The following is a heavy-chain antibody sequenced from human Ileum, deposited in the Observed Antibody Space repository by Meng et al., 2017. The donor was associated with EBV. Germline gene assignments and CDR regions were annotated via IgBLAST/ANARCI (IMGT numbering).Heavy chain of an antibody. CDR2: IYNSGST. CDR1: GGSISSSNYY. Sequence: QVQLQEAGPGLVKPSQTLSLTCTVSGGSISSSNYYWSWIRQPPGKGLEGSGHIYNSGSTYYNPSLKSRITISVDTSKNQFSLKLSSVTAADTAVYYCARGQKGYFDLWGRGTLVTVSS. CDR3: ARGQKGYFDL. J-gene: IGHJ2*01. V-gene: IGHV4-30-4*01.